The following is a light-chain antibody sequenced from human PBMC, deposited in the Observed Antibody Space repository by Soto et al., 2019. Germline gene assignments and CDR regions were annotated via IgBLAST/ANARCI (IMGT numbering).Light chain of an antibody. CDR3: AAWDDSLNGVV. Sequence: QSVLTQPPSASGTPGQRVTISCSGSSSNIGSKTVNWYQQLPGTAPKLLIYSNNQRPSGVHVRFSGSKTGTSASLAISGLQSEDEADYYCAAWDDSLNGVVFGGGTKLTVL. CDR1: SSNIGSKT. J-gene: IGLJ2*01. V-gene: IGLV1-44*01. CDR2: SNN.